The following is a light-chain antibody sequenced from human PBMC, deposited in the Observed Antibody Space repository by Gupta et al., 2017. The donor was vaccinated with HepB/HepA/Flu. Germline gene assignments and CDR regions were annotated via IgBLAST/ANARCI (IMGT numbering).Light chain of an antibody. V-gene: IGKV6D-21*02. J-gene: IGKJ1*01. CDR1: QSIGRS. CDR2: YVS. CDR3: HQSYTLPRT. Sequence: EIVLTQSPAFQSVSPKEKVTISCRASQSIGRSLNWFQQKPGQSPKLLIKYVSESISGVPSRFSGSGSGTDFTLTINSLEAEDAAVYYCHQSYTLPRTFGQGTKVEIK.